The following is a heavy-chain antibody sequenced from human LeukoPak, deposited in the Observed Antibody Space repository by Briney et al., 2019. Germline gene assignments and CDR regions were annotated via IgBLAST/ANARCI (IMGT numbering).Heavy chain of an antibody. CDR2: IYYSGST. V-gene: IGHV4-59*12. CDR3: ARDQPTFIAARLGFDY. Sequence: SETLSLTCTVSGGSISSYYWSWIRQPPGKGLEWIGYIYYSGSTNYNPSLKSRVTISVDTSKNQFSLKLSSVTAADTAVYYCARDQPTFIAARLGFDYWGQGTLVTVSS. J-gene: IGHJ4*02. CDR1: GGSISSYY. D-gene: IGHD6-6*01.